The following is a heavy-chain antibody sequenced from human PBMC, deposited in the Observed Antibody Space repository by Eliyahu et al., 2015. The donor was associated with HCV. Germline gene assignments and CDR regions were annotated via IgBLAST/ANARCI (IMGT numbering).Heavy chain of an antibody. CDR3: ARGPPPLQWELFDFVDYYYMDV. CDR1: GYTFTSYD. D-gene: IGHD1-26*01. J-gene: IGHJ6*03. CDR2: MNPNSGNT. V-gene: IGHV1-8*03. Sequence: QVQLVQSGAEVKKPGASVKVSCKASGYTFTSYDIXWVRQATGQGLEWMGWMNPNSGNTGYAQKFQGRVTITRNTSISTAYMELSSRRSEDTAVYYCARGPPPLQWELFDFVDYYYMDVWGKGTTVTVSS.